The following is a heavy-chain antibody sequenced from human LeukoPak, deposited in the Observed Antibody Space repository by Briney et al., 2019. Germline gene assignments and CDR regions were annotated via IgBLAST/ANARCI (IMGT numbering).Heavy chain of an antibody. D-gene: IGHD3-16*02. CDR3: ARNVRLGSGELSFAPFKNWFDP. Sequence: SETLSLTCAVYGGSFSGYYWSWIRQPPGKGLEWIGEINHSGSTNYDPSLKSRVTISVDTSKNQFSLQLNSVTPEDTAVYYCARNVRLGSGELSFAPFKNWFDPWGQGTLVTVSS. CDR2: INHSGST. V-gene: IGHV4-34*01. J-gene: IGHJ5*02. CDR1: GGSFSGYY.